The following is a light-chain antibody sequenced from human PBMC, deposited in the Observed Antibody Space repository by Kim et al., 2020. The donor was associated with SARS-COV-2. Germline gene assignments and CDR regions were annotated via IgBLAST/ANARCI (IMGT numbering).Light chain of an antibody. Sequence: SSELTQDPAVSVALGQTVRITCQGDSLRSYYASWYQQKPGQAPVLVIYGKNNRPSGIPDRFSGSSSGNTASFTITGAQAEAEANYYCNSRDSSGPVVFGGGTQLTVL. CDR3: NSRDSSGPVV. CDR1: SLRSYY. CDR2: GKN. J-gene: IGLJ2*01. V-gene: IGLV3-19*01.